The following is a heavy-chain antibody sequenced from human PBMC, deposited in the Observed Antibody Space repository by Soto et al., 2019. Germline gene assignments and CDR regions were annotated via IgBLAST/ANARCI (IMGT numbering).Heavy chain of an antibody. CDR3: AKDLFPARDSLYGLDV. V-gene: IGHV3-23*01. D-gene: IGHD2-2*02. CDR2: ISGSGGST. Sequence: EVQLLESGGGLVQPGGSLRLSCAASGFTFNTYAMSWVRQAPGKGLEWVSSISGSGGSTYYADSVKGRFTVSRDNSKKTLFLKMISLRVEDTALYYCAKDLFPARDSLYGLDVWGQGTTVTVSS. CDR1: GFTFNTYA. J-gene: IGHJ6*02.